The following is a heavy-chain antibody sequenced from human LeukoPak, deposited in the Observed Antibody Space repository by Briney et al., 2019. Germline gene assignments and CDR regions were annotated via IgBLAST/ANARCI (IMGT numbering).Heavy chain of an antibody. J-gene: IGHJ6*03. CDR1: EFTFVRYA. D-gene: IGHD6-13*01. CDR3: VRDPSYGSSWYYYMDV. Sequence: GSLRLSCAASEFTFVRYAMNWVRQAPGMGLEWVSYISSSSFKIGYADSVKGRFTISRDNSKNSLYLQMDSLRVEDTAVYYCVRDPSYGSSWYYYMDVWGKGTTVTVSS. CDR2: ISSSSFKI. V-gene: IGHV3-48*04.